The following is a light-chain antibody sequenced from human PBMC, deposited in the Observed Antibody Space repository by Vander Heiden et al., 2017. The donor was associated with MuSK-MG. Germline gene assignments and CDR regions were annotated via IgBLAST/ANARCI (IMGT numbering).Light chain of an antibody. CDR1: SNDIGASFF. V-gene: IGLV2-14*03. J-gene: IGLJ2*01. CDR2: DVS. CDR3: ASHTTANTHI. Sequence: SALTQPASVSGSPGQSITISCTRTSNDIGASFFVSWFQQHPGKAPKLILYDVSLRPSGGVHRCSCSKSGNTASLTIAGLQAEDEAIYHCASHTTANTHIFGGGTRLTVL.